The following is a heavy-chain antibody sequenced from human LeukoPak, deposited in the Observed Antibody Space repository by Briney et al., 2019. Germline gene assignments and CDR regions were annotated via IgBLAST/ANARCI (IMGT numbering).Heavy chain of an antibody. CDR1: GYTFTGYY. V-gene: IGHV1-2*02. CDR2: INPNSGGT. J-gene: IGHJ3*02. Sequence: ASVKVSCKASGYTFTGYYMHWVRQAPGQGLAWMGWINPNSGGTNYAQKFQGRVTMTRDTSISTAYMELSRLRSDDTAVYYCARAHDSSGYYSDAFDIWGQGTMVTVSS. D-gene: IGHD3-22*01. CDR3: ARAHDSSGYYSDAFDI.